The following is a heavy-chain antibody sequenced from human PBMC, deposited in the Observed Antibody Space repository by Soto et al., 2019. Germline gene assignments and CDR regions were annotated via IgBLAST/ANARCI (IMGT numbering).Heavy chain of an antibody. V-gene: IGHV4-61*01. Sequence: SETLSLTCSVSGGSVSSGNYYWNWIRQSPGKGLEWIGYIYHSGSTDYNSSLKSRVTISLDTSKNEFSLKLTSVTAADTAVYYCAIVRVVGGRNFGYWCPGTLVTVSS. D-gene: IGHD1-26*01. CDR1: GGSVSSGNYY. J-gene: IGHJ4*02. CDR2: IYHSGST. CDR3: AIVRVVGGRNFGY.